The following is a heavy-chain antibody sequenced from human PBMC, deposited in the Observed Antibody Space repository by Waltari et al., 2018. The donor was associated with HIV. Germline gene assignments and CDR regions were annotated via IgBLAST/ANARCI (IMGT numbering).Heavy chain of an antibody. Sequence: QVQLVQSGAEVKKPGASVTVSCKASGYTFTGAFMHWVRQAPGQGLEWMGCSYPYRGGTKYARKFQGRVTLTRDTSTSIAYMELSSLRSADTAVYFCARASMQWLIEYWGQGSRVTVSS. D-gene: IGHD6-19*01. J-gene: IGHJ4*02. V-gene: IGHV1-2*02. CDR3: ARASMQWLIEY. CDR2: SYPYRGGT. CDR1: GYTFTGAF.